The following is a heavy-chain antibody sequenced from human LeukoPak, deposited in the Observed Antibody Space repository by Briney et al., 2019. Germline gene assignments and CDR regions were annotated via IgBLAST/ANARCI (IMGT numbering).Heavy chain of an antibody. CDR1: GGSISSYY. CDR3: ARLEFRGSGSYYNWFDP. D-gene: IGHD3-10*01. Sequence: SETLSLTCTVSGGSISSYYWSWIRQPPGKGLEWIGYIYYSGSTKYNPSLKSQVTISLDTSKNQVSLKLSSVTVADTAVYYCARLEFRGSGSYYNWFDPWGQGTLVTVSS. J-gene: IGHJ5*02. CDR2: IYYSGST. V-gene: IGHV4-59*08.